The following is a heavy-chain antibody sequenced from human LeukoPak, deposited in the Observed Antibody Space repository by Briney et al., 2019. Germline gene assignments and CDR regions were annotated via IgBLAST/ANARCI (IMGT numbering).Heavy chain of an antibody. V-gene: IGHV3-21*01. J-gene: IGHJ5*02. CDR2: ISSSSSYI. Sequence: GGSLRLSCAASGFTFSSYSMNWVRQAPGKGLERVSSISSSSSYIYYADSVKGRFTISRDNAKNSLYLQMNSLRAEDTAVYYCARHGYCSGGSCPNWFDPWGQGTLVTVSS. D-gene: IGHD2-15*01. CDR1: GFTFSSYS. CDR3: ARHGYCSGGSCPNWFDP.